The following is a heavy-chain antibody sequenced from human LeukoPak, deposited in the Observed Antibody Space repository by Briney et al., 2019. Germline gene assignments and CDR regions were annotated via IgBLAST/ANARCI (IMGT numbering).Heavy chain of an antibody. Sequence: PSQTLSLTCTVSGGSISSGSYYWSWIRQPAGKGLEWIGRIYTSGSTNYNPSLKSRVTISVDTSKNQFSLKLSSVTAADTAVYYCARERTYCSSTSCFDGFDYWGQGTRVTVSS. J-gene: IGHJ4*02. V-gene: IGHV4-61*02. CDR2: IYTSGST. CDR3: ARERTYCSSTSCFDGFDY. D-gene: IGHD2-2*01. CDR1: GGSISSGSYY.